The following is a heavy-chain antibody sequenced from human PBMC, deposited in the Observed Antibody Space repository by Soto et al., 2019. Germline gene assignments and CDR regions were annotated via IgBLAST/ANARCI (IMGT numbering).Heavy chain of an antibody. CDR3: AKDEGEMIRGVQAFDV. Sequence: EVQLLESGGGLVQPGGSLRLSCAASGFTITNYVMSWVRQAPGKGLEWVASIGATASNTYYADSVKGRFTISIDRSENTLYLRLNSLRAEDTALYYCAKDEGEMIRGVQAFDVWGQGTLVTVSS. V-gene: IGHV3-23*01. J-gene: IGHJ3*01. CDR2: IGATASNT. CDR1: GFTITNYV. D-gene: IGHD3-10*01.